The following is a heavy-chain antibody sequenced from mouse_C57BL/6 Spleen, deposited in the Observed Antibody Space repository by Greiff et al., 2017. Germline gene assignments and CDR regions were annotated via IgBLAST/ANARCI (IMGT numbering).Heavy chain of an antibody. D-gene: IGHD2-2*01. CDR2: IDPSDSET. CDR3: ARKGVTTKDAFAY. Sequence: QVQLQQPGAELVRPGSSVKLSCKASGYTFTSYWMHWVKQRPIQGLEWIGNIDPSDSETHYNQKFKDKATLTVDKSSSTAYMQLSSLTSEDSAVYYCARKGVTTKDAFAYWGQGTLVTVSA. J-gene: IGHJ3*01. V-gene: IGHV1-52*01. CDR1: GYTFTSYW.